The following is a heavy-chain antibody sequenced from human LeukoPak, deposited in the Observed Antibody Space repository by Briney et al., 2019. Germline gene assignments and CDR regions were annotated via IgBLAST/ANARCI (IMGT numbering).Heavy chain of an antibody. CDR1: GFTFDDYA. CDR2: ISWNSGSI. Sequence: PGGSLRLSCAASGFTFDDYAMHWVRQAPGKGLEWVSGISWNSGSIGYADSVKGRFTISRDNAKNSLYLQMNSLRAEDTAVYYCATHSEYASSWFQTWGQGTLVTVSS. D-gene: IGHD2-2*01. CDR3: ATHSEYASSWFQT. J-gene: IGHJ5*02. V-gene: IGHV3-9*01.